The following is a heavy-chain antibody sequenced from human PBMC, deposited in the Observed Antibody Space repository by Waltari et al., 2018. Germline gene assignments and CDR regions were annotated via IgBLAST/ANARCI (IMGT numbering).Heavy chain of an antibody. CDR2: ITGYDHVY. Sequence: EVQLVESGGGLVKPGGSLRLSCFAFGFTFSTYNMNWVRQAPGKGLEWLTSITGYDHVYVLDSLKGRFTISRDNVKQTVYLQMDGLTSADTAVYYCARGITKGFESWGQGTLVTVSP. V-gene: IGHV3-21*02. CDR3: ARGITKGFES. D-gene: IGHD3-10*01. CDR1: GFTFSTYN. J-gene: IGHJ4*02.